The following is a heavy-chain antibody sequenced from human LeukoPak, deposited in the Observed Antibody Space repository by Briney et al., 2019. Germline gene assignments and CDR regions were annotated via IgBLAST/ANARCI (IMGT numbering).Heavy chain of an antibody. CDR3: ARERGDYYGSGSYAGRLDY. CDR1: GYTFTSYG. J-gene: IGHJ4*02. CDR2: ISAYNGNT. V-gene: IGHV1-18*01. Sequence: GASAKVSCKASGYTFTSYGISWVRQAPGQGLEWMGWISAYNGNTNYAQKLQGRVTMTTDTSTSTVYMELSSLRSEDTAVYYCARERGDYYGSGSYAGRLDYWGQGTLVTVSS. D-gene: IGHD3-10*01.